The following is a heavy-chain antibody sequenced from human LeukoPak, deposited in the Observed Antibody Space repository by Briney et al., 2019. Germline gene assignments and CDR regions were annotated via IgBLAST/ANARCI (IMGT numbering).Heavy chain of an antibody. CDR2: ISSSSSYI. V-gene: IGHV3-21*01. CDR1: GFTFSSYS. D-gene: IGHD6-19*01. CDR3: ARDAVAGSRDY. Sequence: GGSLRLSCAASGFTFSSYSMNWVRQAPGKGLEWVSSISSSSSYIYYADSVKGRFTISRDNAKNSLYLQMNSLRAEDTAVYYCARDAVAGSRDYWGREPWSPSPQ. J-gene: IGHJ4*02.